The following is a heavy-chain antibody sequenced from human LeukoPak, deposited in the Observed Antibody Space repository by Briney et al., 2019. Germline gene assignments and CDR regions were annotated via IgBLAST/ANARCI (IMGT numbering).Heavy chain of an antibody. CDR2: LYSGGST. V-gene: IGHV3-53*01. CDR1: GFSLSSNY. CDR3: ARETSAY. J-gene: IGHJ4*02. Sequence: PGGSLRLSCAASGFSLSSNYMSWVRQAPGKGLEWISVLYSGGSTNYADSVKGRFTTSRDDSKNTLYLQMNSLRAEDTAVYFCARETSAYWGQGTLVTVSS.